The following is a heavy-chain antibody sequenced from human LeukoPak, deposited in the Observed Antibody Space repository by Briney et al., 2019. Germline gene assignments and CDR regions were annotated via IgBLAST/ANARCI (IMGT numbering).Heavy chain of an antibody. J-gene: IGHJ5*02. Sequence: KXSCKASGYTFSGYFMHWVRQAPGQGLEWMGRINPGSGDTEFAQKFQGRVTMTRDTSISTAYMEVSGLTFDDMAIYYCARDLSSTPNWELDHWGQGTLVTVSS. CDR1: GYTFSGYF. D-gene: IGHD7-27*01. CDR3: ARDLSSTPNWELDH. V-gene: IGHV1-2*06. CDR2: INPGSGDT.